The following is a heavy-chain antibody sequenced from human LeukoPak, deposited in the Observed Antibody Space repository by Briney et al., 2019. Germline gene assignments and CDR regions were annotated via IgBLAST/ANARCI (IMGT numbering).Heavy chain of an antibody. V-gene: IGHV3-66*01. CDR3: ARGTVAMVDY. J-gene: IGHJ4*02. D-gene: IGHD5-18*01. CDR2: IYSGGST. Sequence: GGSLRLSCAASGFTVSSNYMSWVRQAPGRGLEWVTVIYSGGSTYYADSVKGRFTISRDNSKNTLFLQMNSLRARDTAVYYCARGTVAMVDYWGQGTLVTVSP. CDR1: GFTVSSNY.